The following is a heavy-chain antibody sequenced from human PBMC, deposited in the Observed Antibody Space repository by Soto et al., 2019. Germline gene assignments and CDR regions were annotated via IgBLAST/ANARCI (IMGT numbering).Heavy chain of an antibody. D-gene: IGHD6-19*01. Sequence: ASVKVSCKASGYTFTNYAMHWVRQAPGQRLEWMGWINAGNGNTKYSQKFQGRVTITTDTSASTAYMELSSLRSEDTAVYYCARVIGGWYYFDYWGQGTLVTVSS. V-gene: IGHV1-3*01. CDR2: INAGNGNT. CDR1: GYTFTNYA. J-gene: IGHJ4*02. CDR3: ARVIGGWYYFDY.